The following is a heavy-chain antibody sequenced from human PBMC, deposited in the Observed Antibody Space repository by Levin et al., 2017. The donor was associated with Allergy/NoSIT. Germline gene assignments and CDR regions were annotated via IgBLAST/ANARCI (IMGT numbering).Heavy chain of an antibody. V-gene: IGHV4-59*01. CDR2: IYYSGST. CDR3: ARSRGPNWQWLENYFDY. CDR1: GGSISSYY. J-gene: IGHJ4*02. Sequence: PSETLSLTCTVSGGSISSYYWSWIRQPPGKGLEWIGYIYYSGSTNYNPSLKSRVTISVDTSKNQFSLKLSSVTAADTAVYYCARSRGPNWQWLENYFDYWGQGTLVTVSS. D-gene: IGHD6-19*01.